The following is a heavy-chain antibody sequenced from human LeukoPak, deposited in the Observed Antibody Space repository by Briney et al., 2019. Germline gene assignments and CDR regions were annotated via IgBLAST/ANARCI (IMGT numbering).Heavy chain of an antibody. CDR2: ISSSSSTT. Sequence: GGSLRLPCDASGFSINTYTMYWVRQAPGKGLEWVSSISSSSSTTYYADSVKGRFTISRDNAKNSLYLQVNSLRAEDTAVYYCARAGKLRFLERRNNYFDYWGQGTLVTVSS. CDR1: GFSINTYT. J-gene: IGHJ4*02. D-gene: IGHD3-3*01. V-gene: IGHV3-48*01. CDR3: ARAGKLRFLERRNNYFDY.